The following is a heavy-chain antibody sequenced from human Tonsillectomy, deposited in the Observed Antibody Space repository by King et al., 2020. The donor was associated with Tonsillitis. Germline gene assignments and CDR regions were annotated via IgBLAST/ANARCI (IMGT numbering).Heavy chain of an antibody. CDR3: EKDYSQLTLWYGDREPFYL. V-gene: IGHV3-23*04. J-gene: IGHJ3*01. D-gene: IGHD3-10*01. CDR2: ISGSGDST. Sequence: VQLVEAGGGLVQPGGSLRLSCGASGFTFSSYAMSWVRQAPGKWLEWVSVISGSGDSTYYADSVKGRITISRDNSKNTLHLQLNSLRAEETAVYYCEKDYSQLTLWYGDREPFYLWGQGTMVTVSS. CDR1: GFTFSSYA.